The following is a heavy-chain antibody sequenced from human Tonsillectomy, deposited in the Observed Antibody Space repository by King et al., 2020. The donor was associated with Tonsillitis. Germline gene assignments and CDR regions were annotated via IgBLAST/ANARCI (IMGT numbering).Heavy chain of an antibody. CDR1: GFIFSDYY. D-gene: IGHD2-15*01. Sequence: VQLVESGGGWVKPGGSLRLSCAASGFIFSDYYMSWIRQAPGKGLEWISYISGSKFTIYYADSVKGRFTISRDNAKKSLSLQMNSLRAEVTALYYCAREGGYCSGGRCYPNDLDIWGQGTRVTVSS. CDR3: AREGGYCSGGRCYPNDLDI. V-gene: IGHV3-11*01. J-gene: IGHJ3*02. CDR2: ISGSKFTI.